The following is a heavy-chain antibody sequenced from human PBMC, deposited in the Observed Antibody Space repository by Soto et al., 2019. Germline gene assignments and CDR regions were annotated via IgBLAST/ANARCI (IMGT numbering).Heavy chain of an antibody. CDR3: AKARYYDSTGYLYYFDY. J-gene: IGHJ4*02. D-gene: IGHD3-22*01. V-gene: IGHV3-23*01. CDR2: ITGSGDYT. CDR1: GFTFSNYA. Sequence: EVQLLESGGGLVQPGGSLRLSSAASGFTFSNYAMSWVRQAPGKGLEWVSSITGSGDYTYYADSVKGRFTISRDNSKNTLYLQMNSLRAEDTAVYYCAKARYYDSTGYLYYFDYWGQGTLVTVSS.